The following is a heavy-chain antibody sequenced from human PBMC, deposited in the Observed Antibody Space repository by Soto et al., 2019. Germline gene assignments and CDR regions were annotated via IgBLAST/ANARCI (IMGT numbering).Heavy chain of an antibody. CDR3: AKDIIATGQAAFDI. CDR2: VSWNSGNI. V-gene: IGHV3-9*01. J-gene: IGHJ3*02. D-gene: IGHD6-13*01. CDR1: GFTFDDYA. Sequence: GGSLRLSCAASGFTFDDYAMHWVRQAPGKGLEWVSGVSWNSGNIDYANSVKGRFTISRDNAKNSLYLQMNSLRAEDTALYYCAKDIIATGQAAFDIWGQGTMVTVSS.